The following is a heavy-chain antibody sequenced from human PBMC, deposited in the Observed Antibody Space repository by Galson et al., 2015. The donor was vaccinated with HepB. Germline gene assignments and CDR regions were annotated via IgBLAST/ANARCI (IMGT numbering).Heavy chain of an antibody. J-gene: IGHJ4*02. CDR3: ARAPQFSGSSWDY. CDR2: VIPMIGVI. V-gene: IGHV1-69*04. D-gene: IGHD6-13*01. CDR1: GDTLTTHA. Sequence: SVKVSCKASGDTLTTHAISWVRQAPGQGLEWMGRVIPMIGVITYARKFQDRVTITADESANTVYMELDSLRSEDTAVYYCARAPQFSGSSWDYWGQGTLVTVSS.